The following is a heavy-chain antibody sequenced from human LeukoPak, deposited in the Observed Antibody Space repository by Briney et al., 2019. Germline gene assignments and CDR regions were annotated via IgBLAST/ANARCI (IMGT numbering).Heavy chain of an antibody. CDR1: GGSISGYF. Sequence: SETLSLTCTVSGGSISGYFWSCIRQPPGQGLEFIGYIYYTGATLYNPSLKSRVTMSVDTSKNQFSLKLSSVTAADTAVYYCARASLVGSQDWYFDLWARGTLVTVSS. J-gene: IGHJ2*01. CDR3: ARASLVGSQDWYFDL. V-gene: IGHV4-59*12. D-gene: IGHD1-26*01. CDR2: IYYTGAT.